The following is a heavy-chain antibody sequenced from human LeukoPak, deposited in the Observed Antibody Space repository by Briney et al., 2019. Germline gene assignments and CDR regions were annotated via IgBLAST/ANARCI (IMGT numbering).Heavy chain of an antibody. J-gene: IGHJ4*02. D-gene: IGHD1-1*01. CDR3: ARGDLSWNDPGVVY. V-gene: IGHV1-46*01. Sequence: ASVKVSFKASGYTFTSYYIHWVRQAPGQGLEWMGVINPSGGGTSYAQKFQGRVTMTSDTSTSTGYMELSSLRSEDTAVYYCARGDLSWNDPGVVYWGQGTLVTVSS. CDR1: GYTFTSYY. CDR2: INPSGGGT.